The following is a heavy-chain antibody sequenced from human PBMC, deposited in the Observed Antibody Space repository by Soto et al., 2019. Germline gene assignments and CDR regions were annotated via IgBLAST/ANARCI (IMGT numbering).Heavy chain of an antibody. CDR1: GFDFKTYG. CDR3: VRTACVINNCSYRGVR. J-gene: IGHJ4*02. V-gene: IGHV3-33*01. Sequence: QGQLVESGGGVVQPGRSLRLSCVASGFDFKTYGMHWVPQAPGKGLEWVAVIGFDGTNIHYSDSVRGRFSISRDNSENTVSLQMNSLRVEDTALYYCVRTACVINNCSYRGVRWGQGTLVTV. CDR2: IGFDGTNI. D-gene: IGHD1-20*01.